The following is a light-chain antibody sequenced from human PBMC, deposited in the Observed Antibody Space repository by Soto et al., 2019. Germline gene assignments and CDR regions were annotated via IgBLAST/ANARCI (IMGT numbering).Light chain of an antibody. CDR2: GAS. V-gene: IGKV3-15*01. CDR1: QSISDT. Sequence: EIVMTQSPATLSVSPGGRATLSCRASQSISDTLAWYQQKPGQAPRLLIYGASTRATGIPARFSGSGSGTEFTLTISSLQPDDFATYYCHQYDSDRTFGQGTKVDIK. J-gene: IGKJ1*01. CDR3: HQYDSDRT.